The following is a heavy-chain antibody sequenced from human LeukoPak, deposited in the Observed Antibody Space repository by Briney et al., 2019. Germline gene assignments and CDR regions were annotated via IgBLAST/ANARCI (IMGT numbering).Heavy chain of an antibody. V-gene: IGHV3-33*01. CDR2: ILFDGGKI. CDR3: VRDFTNIRGGGYFDN. CDR1: GVPFSIYV. D-gene: IGHD2/OR15-2a*01. J-gene: IGHJ4*02. Sequence: GGSLRLSCAASGVPFSIYVMHWLRQAPGKGLEYVAVILFDGGKIYYADSVKGPFTISRDNSKRTLYLQMNRLREEDTDVYHCVRDFTNIRGGGYFDNWGQGTLVTVSS.